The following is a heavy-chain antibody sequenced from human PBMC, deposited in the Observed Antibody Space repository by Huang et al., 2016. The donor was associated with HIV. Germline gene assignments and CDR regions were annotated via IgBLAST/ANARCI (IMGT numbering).Heavy chain of an antibody. CDR3: ARDLTGTRAAAAGIRGDAFDV. CDR2: TIPILDTV. V-gene: IGHV1-69*13. D-gene: IGHD6-13*01. Sequence: QVQLVQSGAEVKKPGSSVKVSCKASGGTFGSYDISWVRQAPGKGLELMGVTIPILDTVNYAQKFQGRVRITADASTSTAYMELTSLRSEDTAVYYCARDLTGTRAAAAGIRGDAFDVWGQGTLVTVSS. CDR1: GGTFGSYD. J-gene: IGHJ3*01.